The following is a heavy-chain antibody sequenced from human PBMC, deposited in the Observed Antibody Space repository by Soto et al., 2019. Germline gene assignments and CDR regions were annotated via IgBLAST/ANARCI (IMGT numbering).Heavy chain of an antibody. D-gene: IGHD3-10*01. CDR2: IYYSGST. Sequence: SETLSLTCTVSGGSISSYYWSWIRQPPGKGLEWIGYIYYSGSTNYNPSLKSRVTISVDTSKNQFSLKLSSVTAADTAVYYCARLAGFRDPAEYFQHWGQGTLVTVSS. J-gene: IGHJ1*01. CDR1: GGSISSYY. V-gene: IGHV4-59*08. CDR3: ARLAGFRDPAEYFQH.